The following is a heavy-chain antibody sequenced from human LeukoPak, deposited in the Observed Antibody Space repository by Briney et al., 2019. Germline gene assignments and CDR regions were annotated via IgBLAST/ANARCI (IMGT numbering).Heavy chain of an antibody. J-gene: IGHJ4*02. Sequence: ASVKVSCKAPGYTFTGYYMHWVRQAPGQGLEWMGWINPNSGGTNYAQKFQGRVTMTRDTSISTAYMELSRLRSDDTAVYYCARTNITIFGVVIKYYFDYWGQGNLVTVSS. D-gene: IGHD3-3*01. CDR2: INPNSGGT. CDR1: GYTFTGYY. V-gene: IGHV1-2*02. CDR3: ARTNITIFGVVIKYYFDY.